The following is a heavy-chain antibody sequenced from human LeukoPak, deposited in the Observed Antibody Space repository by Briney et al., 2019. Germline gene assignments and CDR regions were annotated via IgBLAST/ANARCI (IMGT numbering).Heavy chain of an antibody. CDR1: GFTFSSYG. V-gene: IGHV3-23*01. D-gene: IGHD2-15*01. CDR2: ISGSGGST. Sequence: PGGTLRLSCAASGFTFSSYGMSWVRQAPGKGLEWVSAISGSGGSTYYADSVKGRFTISRDNSKNTLYLQMNSLRAEDTAVYYCAKQGSGGSRNYSDYWGQGTLVTVSS. J-gene: IGHJ4*02. CDR3: AKQGSGGSRNYSDY.